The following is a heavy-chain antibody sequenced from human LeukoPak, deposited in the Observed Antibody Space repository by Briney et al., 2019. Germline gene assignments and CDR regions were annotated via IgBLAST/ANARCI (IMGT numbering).Heavy chain of an antibody. CDR3: ARGSQVYSSSSLRFDN. D-gene: IGHD6-6*01. Sequence: PGGSLRLSCAASGFTFSSYAMSWVRQAPGKGLEWVANIKQDGSEKYYVDSVKGRFTISRDNAKNSLYLQMNSLRAEDTAVYYCARGSQVYSSSSLRFDNWGQGTLVTVSS. CDR2: IKQDGSEK. CDR1: GFTFSSYA. J-gene: IGHJ4*02. V-gene: IGHV3-7*04.